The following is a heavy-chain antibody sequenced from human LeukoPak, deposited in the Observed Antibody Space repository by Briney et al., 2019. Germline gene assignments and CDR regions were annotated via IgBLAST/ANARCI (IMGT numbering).Heavy chain of an antibody. CDR2: IYYSGST. J-gene: IGHJ4*02. Sequence: SETLSLTCTVSGGSISSSSYYWGWIRQPPGKGLEWIGSIYYSGSTYYNPSLKSRVTISVDTSKNQFSLKLSSVTAADTAVYYCARHLVHAIDFDYWGQGTLVTVSS. CDR3: ARHLVHAIDFDY. V-gene: IGHV4-39*01. D-gene: IGHD2-8*01. CDR1: GGSISSSSYY.